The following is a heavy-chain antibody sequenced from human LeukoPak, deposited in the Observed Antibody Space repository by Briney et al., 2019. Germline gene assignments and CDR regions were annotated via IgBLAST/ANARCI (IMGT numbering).Heavy chain of an antibody. CDR3: ARDNPPNHPYYYGSGSSYYFDY. J-gene: IGHJ4*02. D-gene: IGHD3-10*01. Sequence: GGSLRLSCVTSGFTFSTYAMAWVRQAPGQGLEWVSYISSSSSTIYYADSVKGRFTISRDNAKNSLYLQMNSLRAEDTAVYYCARDNPPNHPYYYGSGSSYYFDYWGQGTLVTVSS. CDR2: ISSSSSTI. CDR1: GFTFSTYA. V-gene: IGHV3-48*01.